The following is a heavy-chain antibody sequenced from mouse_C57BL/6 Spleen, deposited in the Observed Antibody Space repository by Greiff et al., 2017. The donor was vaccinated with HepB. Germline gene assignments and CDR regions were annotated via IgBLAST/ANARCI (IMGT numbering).Heavy chain of an antibody. Sequence: VQLQQPGAELVKPGASVKLSCKASGYTFTSYWMHWVKQRPGQGLEWIGMIHPNSGSTNYNEKFKSKATLTVDKSSSTAYMQLSSLTSEDSAVYYCAFGSPTWFAYWGQGTLVTVSA. D-gene: IGHD2-2*01. CDR2: IHPNSGST. J-gene: IGHJ3*01. V-gene: IGHV1-64*01. CDR1: GYTFTSYW. CDR3: AFGSPTWFAY.